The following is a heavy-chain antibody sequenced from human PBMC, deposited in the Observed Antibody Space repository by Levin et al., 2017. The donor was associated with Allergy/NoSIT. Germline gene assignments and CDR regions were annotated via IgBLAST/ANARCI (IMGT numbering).Heavy chain of an antibody. V-gene: IGHV3-21*01. CDR1: GFTFSSYR. D-gene: IGHD2-2*01. Sequence: EASVKVSCAASGFTFSSYRMNWVRQAPGKGLEWVSSISTSSSYIYYADSMKGRFTISRDNAKNSLFLQMNSLRAEDTAVYYCASSLRPGSSENYWGQGTLVTVSS. J-gene: IGHJ4*02. CDR2: ISTSSSYI. CDR3: ASSLRPGSSENY.